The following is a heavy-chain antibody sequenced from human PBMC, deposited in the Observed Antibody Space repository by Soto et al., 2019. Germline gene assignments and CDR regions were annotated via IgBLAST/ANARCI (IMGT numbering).Heavy chain of an antibody. Sequence: QVQLVQSGAEVKKPGASVKVSCKASGYTFASYDINWVRQATVQGLVWMGWMNPKSGNTGYAQKFQGRVTMTSSTSINTAYMELSSLRSEDTAIYYCARGRLGGDFWSGYYTSLDPWGQGTLVTVSS. CDR1: GYTFASYD. CDR2: MNPKSGNT. V-gene: IGHV1-8*01. J-gene: IGHJ5*02. CDR3: ARGRLGGDFWSGYYTSLDP. D-gene: IGHD3-3*01.